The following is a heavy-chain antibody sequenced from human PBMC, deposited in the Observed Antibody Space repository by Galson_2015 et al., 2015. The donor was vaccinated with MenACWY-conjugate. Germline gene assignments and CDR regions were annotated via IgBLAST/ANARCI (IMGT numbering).Heavy chain of an antibody. Sequence: SLRLSCAASGFTFSNHWMHWVRQVPGKGLVWVSRIDSGGSRTVYADSVQGRFTISRDNAKNTLYLQMNSLRAEDTGVYYCVRDITTVGGYTATITGYGFDVWGQGTPVTVSS. CDR3: VRDITTVGGYTATITGYGFDV. J-gene: IGHJ5*02. V-gene: IGHV3-74*01. CDR2: IDSGGSRT. CDR1: GFTFSNHW. D-gene: IGHD3-10*01.